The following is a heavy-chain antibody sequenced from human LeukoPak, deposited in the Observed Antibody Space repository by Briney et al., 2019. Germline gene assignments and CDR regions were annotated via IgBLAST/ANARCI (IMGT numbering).Heavy chain of an antibody. CDR1: GGSITSYY. V-gene: IGHV4-59*01. CDR3: ARVYYSSTYDYWYFDL. CDR2: IYYSGST. J-gene: IGHJ2*01. D-gene: IGHD6-13*01. Sequence: SETLSLTCTVSGGSITSYYWSWIRQPPGKGLEWIGYIYYSGSTNYNPSLKSQVTISVDTSKNQFSLKLSSVTAADTAVYYCARVYYSSTYDYWYFDLWGRGTLVTVSS.